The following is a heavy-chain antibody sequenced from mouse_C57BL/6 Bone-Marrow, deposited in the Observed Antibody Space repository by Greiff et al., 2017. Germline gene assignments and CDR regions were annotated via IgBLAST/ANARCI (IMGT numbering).Heavy chain of an antibody. J-gene: IGHJ1*03. CDR3: ARVWDDYGYCDV. CDR1: GYAFSSSW. Sequence: QVQLQQSGPELVKPGASVKISCKASGYAFSSSWMNWVKQRPGKGLERIGRIYPGDGDTNYNGKFKGKATLTADKSSSTAYLQLSSLASEDSAVYFCARVWDDYGYCDVWGTGTTVTVSS. V-gene: IGHV1-82*01. D-gene: IGHD2-4*01. CDR2: IYPGDGDT.